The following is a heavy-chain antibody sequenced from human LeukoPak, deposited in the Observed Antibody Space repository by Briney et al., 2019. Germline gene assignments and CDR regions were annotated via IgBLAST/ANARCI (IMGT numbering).Heavy chain of an antibody. CDR3: ARAAGVIRYYYYGMDV. D-gene: IGHD3-10*01. Sequence: GASVKVSCKASGYTFTGHYKHRVRQAPGQALDWMERNNPNSGGTNYAQKFQGRVTMTRDTSISTAYMELSRLRSDDTAVYYCARAAGVIRYYYYGMDVWGQGTTVTVSS. J-gene: IGHJ6*02. CDR1: GYTFTGHY. V-gene: IGHV1-2*06. CDR2: NNPNSGGT.